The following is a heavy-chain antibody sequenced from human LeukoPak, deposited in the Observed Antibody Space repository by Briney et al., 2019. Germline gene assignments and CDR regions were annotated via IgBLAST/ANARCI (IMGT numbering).Heavy chain of an antibody. D-gene: IGHD3-10*01. V-gene: IGHV1-8*01. Sequence: ASVKVSCKASGYTFTSFDMNWVRQATGQGLELMGWMNPYSGDTGFAQKFQDRVSMTRNTSISAAYMQLGSLIAEETAIYYCARGPRELWFGESQVDWGQGTLVTVSS. J-gene: IGHJ4*02. CDR3: ARGPRELWFGESQVD. CDR1: GYTFTSFD. CDR2: MNPYSGDT.